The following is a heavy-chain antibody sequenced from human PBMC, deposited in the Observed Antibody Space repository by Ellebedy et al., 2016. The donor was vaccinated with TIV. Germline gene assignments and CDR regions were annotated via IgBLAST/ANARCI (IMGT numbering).Heavy chain of an antibody. Sequence: MPSETLSPTCTVSGGSIRTSGPYWGWIRQPPGKGLEWIGSILYSGSTYYSPSLQSRVTISVDTSTNQFSLKMSSVTAADTAVYYCARLEPAYYYAMDVWGQGTTVTVSS. CDR2: ILYSGST. V-gene: IGHV4-39*01. CDR3: ARLEPAYYYAMDV. D-gene: IGHD1-26*01. CDR1: GGSIRTSGPY. J-gene: IGHJ6*02.